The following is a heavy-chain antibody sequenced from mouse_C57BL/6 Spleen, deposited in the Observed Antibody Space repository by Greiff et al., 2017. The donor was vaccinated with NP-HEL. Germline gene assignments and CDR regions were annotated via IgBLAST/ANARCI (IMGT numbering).Heavy chain of an antibody. D-gene: IGHD4-1*01. V-gene: IGHV3-6*01. J-gene: IGHJ1*03. CDR3: ARERTGTNYWYFDV. CDR2: ISYDGSN. Sequence: EVQLQESGPGLVKPSQSLSLTCSVTGYSITSGYYWNWIRQFPGNKLEWMGYISYDGSNNYNPSLKNRISITRDTSKNQFFLKLNSVTTEDTATYYCARERTGTNYWYFDVWGTGTTVTVSS. CDR1: GYSITSGYY.